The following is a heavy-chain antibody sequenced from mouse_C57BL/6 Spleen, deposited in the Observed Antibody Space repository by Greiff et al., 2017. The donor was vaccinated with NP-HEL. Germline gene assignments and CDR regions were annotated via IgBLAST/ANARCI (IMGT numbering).Heavy chain of an antibody. Sequence: QVQLQQSDAELVKPGASVKISCKVSGYTFTDHTIHWMKQRPEQGLEWIGYIYPRDGSTKYNEKFKGKATLTADKSSSTAYMQLNSLTSEDSAVYFCAREGLYYGNLDYYAMDYWGQGTSATVSS. CDR1: GYTFTDHT. CDR2: IYPRDGST. CDR3: AREGLYYGNLDYYAMDY. J-gene: IGHJ4*01. V-gene: IGHV1-78*01. D-gene: IGHD2-1*01.